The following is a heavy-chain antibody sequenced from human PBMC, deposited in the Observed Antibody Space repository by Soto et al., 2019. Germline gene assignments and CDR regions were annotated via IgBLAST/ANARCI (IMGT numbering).Heavy chain of an antibody. Sequence: QVQLVESGGGVVQPGRSLRLSCAASGFTFSSYGMHWVRQAPGKGLEWVAVISYDGSNKYYADSVKGRFTISRDNSKNTLYLQMNSPRAEDTAVYYCAKGAVGQWLVMSWFDPWGQGTLVTVSS. D-gene: IGHD6-19*01. CDR2: ISYDGSNK. CDR1: GFTFSSYG. J-gene: IGHJ5*02. V-gene: IGHV3-30*18. CDR3: AKGAVGQWLVMSWFDP.